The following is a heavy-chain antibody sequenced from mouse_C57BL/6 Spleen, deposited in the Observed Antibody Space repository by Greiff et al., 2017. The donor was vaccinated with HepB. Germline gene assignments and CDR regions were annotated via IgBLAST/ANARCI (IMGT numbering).Heavy chain of an antibody. CDR3: TREGYDFYFFDY. CDR2: IDPETGGT. J-gene: IGHJ2*01. V-gene: IGHV1-15*01. CDR1: GYTFTDYE. Sequence: QVQLQQSGAELVRPGASVTLSCKASGYTFTDYEMHWVKQTPVHGLEWIGAIDPETGGTAYNQKFKGKAILTADKSSSTAYMELRSLTSEDSAVYYCTREGYDFYFFDYWGQGTTLTVSS. D-gene: IGHD2-2*01.